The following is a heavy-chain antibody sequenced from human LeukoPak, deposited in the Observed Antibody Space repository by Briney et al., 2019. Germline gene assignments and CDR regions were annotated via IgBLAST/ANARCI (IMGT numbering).Heavy chain of an antibody. CDR1: GFTFSTYV. J-gene: IGHJ4*02. CDR2: ISHDGSNK. Sequence: GRSLRLSCAASGFTFSTYVMHWVRQAPGKGLECVALISHDGSNKYYADSVKGRFTISRDNSKSTLYLQMNSLRAEDTAVYYCAKDHRAYCGGDCVDFDYWGQGTLVTVSS. D-gene: IGHD2-21*02. V-gene: IGHV3-30*04. CDR3: AKDHRAYCGGDCVDFDY.